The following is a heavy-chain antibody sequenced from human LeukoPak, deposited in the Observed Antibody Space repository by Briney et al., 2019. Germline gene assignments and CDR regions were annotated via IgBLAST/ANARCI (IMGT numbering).Heavy chain of an antibody. CDR2: IYYSGST. CDR1: GGSISSSSYC. Sequence: SETLSLTCTVSGGSISSSSYCWGWIRQPPGKGLEWTGSIYYSGSTYYKPSPKRRVTISVATSKNQFSLKLCSVTAADTAVYYCARGPPPGDCSGGICYSNWFDPWGQGTLVTVSS. V-gene: IGHV4-39*01. J-gene: IGHJ5*02. CDR3: ARGPPPGDCSGGICYSNWFDP. D-gene: IGHD2-15*01.